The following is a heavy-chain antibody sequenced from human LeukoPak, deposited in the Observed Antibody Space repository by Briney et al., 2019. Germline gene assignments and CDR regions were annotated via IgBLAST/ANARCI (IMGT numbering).Heavy chain of an antibody. J-gene: IGHJ3*02. V-gene: IGHV4-61*02. CDR2: IYTSGST. CDR3: ARGVTGGAFDI. D-gene: IGHD2-21*02. Sequence: TLSLTCTVSGGSISSGSYYWSWIRQPAGKGLEWIGRIYTSGSTNYNPSLKSRVTISVDTSKNQFTLKLSSVTAADTAVYYCARGVTGGAFDIWGQGTMVTVSS. CDR1: GGSISSGSYY.